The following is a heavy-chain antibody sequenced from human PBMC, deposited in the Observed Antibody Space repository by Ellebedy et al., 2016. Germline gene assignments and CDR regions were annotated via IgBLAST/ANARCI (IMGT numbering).Heavy chain of an antibody. J-gene: IGHJ4*02. V-gene: IGHV4-30-2*01. D-gene: IGHD1-1*01. CDR2: IYHSGSA. Sequence: SETLSLTCAVSGDSMNSGSYSWNWIRQPPGKGLEWIGCIYHSGSAHYSPSLMNRVTMSIDPSKTHFSLRLSSVTAADTAVYYCARKETGTMRDNWGQGTLVTVSS. CDR1: GDSMNSGSYS. CDR3: ARKETGTMRDN.